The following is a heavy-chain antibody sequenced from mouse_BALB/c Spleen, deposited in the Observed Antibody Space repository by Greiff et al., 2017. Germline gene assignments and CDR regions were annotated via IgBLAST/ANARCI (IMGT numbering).Heavy chain of an antibody. CDR2: ISDGGGYI. D-gene: IGHD1-2*01. V-gene: IGHV5-4*02. CDR3: ARDIDYGQLAY. CDR1: GFTFSDYY. Sequence: EVLLVESGGGLVKPGGSLKLSCAASGFTFSDYYMYWVRQTPEKRLEWVATISDGGGYIYYPDSVKGRFTISRDNAKNNLYLQMSSLTSEDTAMYYCARDIDYGQLAYWGQGTLVTVSA. J-gene: IGHJ3*01.